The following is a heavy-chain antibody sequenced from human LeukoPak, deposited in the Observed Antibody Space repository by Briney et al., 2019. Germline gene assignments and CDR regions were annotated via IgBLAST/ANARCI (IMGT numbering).Heavy chain of an antibody. V-gene: IGHV4-34*01. J-gene: IGHJ5*02. CDR1: GGSFSGYY. CDR3: ARGGGVNGIFGVVINDLNWFDP. D-gene: IGHD3-3*01. Sequence: ASETLSLTCAVYGGSFSGYYWSWIRQPPGKGLEWIGEINHSGSTNYNPSLKSRVTISVDTSKNQFSLKLSSVTAADTAVYYCARGGGVNGIFGVVINDLNWFDPWGQGTLVTVSS. CDR2: INHSGST.